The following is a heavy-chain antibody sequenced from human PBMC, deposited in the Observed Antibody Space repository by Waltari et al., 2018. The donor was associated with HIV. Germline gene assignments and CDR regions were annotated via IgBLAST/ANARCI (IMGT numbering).Heavy chain of an antibody. CDR1: GYSFTNFN. D-gene: IGHD3-10*01. CDR2: MNPNSGNT. V-gene: IGHV1-8*01. J-gene: IGHJ6*02. CDR3: TRGLESISTVRGVIFHYYGMDV. Sequence: QVQLVQSGAEVKKPGASVKVSCKASGYSFTNFNINWVRQATGKGLEWMGWMNPNSGNTGYAQKFQGRVTMTRNTSTSIAYMELSSLRSGDTAVYYCTRGLESISTVRGVIFHYYGMDVWGLGTTVTVSS.